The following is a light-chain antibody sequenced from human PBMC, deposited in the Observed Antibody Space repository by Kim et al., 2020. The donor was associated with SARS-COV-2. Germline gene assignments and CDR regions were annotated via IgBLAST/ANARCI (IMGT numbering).Light chain of an antibody. Sequence: APVGDRVPITCRASRDISTWVAWYQQQPGKAPKLLIYKASNLKSGVPSRFSGSGSGTEFTLTTSSLQPDDFATYYCQQYKSYPWTFGQGTKVDIK. J-gene: IGKJ1*01. CDR3: QQYKSYPWT. V-gene: IGKV1-5*03. CDR1: RDISTW. CDR2: KAS.